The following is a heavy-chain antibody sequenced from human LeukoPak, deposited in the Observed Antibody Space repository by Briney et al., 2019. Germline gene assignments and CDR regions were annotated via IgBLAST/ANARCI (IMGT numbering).Heavy chain of an antibody. CDR1: GGSISSYY. CDR3: ARGGLYDSSGYYGY. V-gene: IGHV4-59*01. CDR2: IYYSGST. J-gene: IGHJ4*02. D-gene: IGHD3-22*01. Sequence: SETLSLTCTASGGSISSYYWSWIRQPPGKGLEWIGYIYYSGSTNYNPSLKSRVTISVDTSKNQFSLKLSSVTAADTAVYYCARGGLYDSSGYYGYWGQGTLVTVSS.